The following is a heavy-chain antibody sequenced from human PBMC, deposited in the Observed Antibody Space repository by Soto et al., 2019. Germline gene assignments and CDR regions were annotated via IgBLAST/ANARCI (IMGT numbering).Heavy chain of an antibody. CDR2: ISPSGGYT. D-gene: IGHD3-16*01. Sequence: GESLKISCAASGFTFIDYYMIWIRQAPGKGLEWVSYISPSGGYTKYADSVKGRFTISRDNAKNSLYLQMNSLRAEDTAVYYCARESPLWSEYYFDYWGQGTLVTVSS. CDR1: GFTFIDYY. V-gene: IGHV3-11*05. J-gene: IGHJ4*02. CDR3: ARESPLWSEYYFDY.